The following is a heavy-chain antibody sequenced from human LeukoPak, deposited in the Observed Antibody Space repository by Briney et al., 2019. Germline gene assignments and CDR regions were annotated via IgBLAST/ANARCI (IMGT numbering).Heavy chain of an antibody. Sequence: GGSLRLSCAASGFTVSSNYMSWVRQAPGKGLEWVSVIYSGGSTYYADSVKGRFTISRDNSKNTLYLQMNSLRAEDTAVYYCARDFPYSGGYYFDSGGKGPRVPASS. V-gene: IGHV3-53*01. D-gene: IGHD1-26*01. J-gene: IGHJ4*02. CDR2: IYSGGST. CDR1: GFTVSSNY. CDR3: ARDFPYSGGYYFDS.